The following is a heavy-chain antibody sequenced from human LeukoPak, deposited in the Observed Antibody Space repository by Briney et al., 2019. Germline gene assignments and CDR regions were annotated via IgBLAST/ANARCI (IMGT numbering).Heavy chain of an antibody. V-gene: IGHV1-2*02. Sequence: ASVKVSCKVSGYTLTELSMHWVRQAPGQGLEWMGWINPNSGGTNYTQKFQGRVTMTRDTSISTAYMELSRLRSDDTAVYYCARDPYCSSTSCYMLDYWGQGTLVTVSS. CDR3: ARDPYCSSTSCYMLDY. CDR1: GYTLTELS. J-gene: IGHJ4*02. D-gene: IGHD2-2*02. CDR2: INPNSGGT.